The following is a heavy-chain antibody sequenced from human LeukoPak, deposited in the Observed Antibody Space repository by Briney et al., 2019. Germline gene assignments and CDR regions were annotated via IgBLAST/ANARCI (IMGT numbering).Heavy chain of an antibody. CDR3: AREYCGGDCEVFLTGAFDI. Sequence: GGSLRLSCAASGFTFSSYGMHWVRQAPGKGLEWVAVISYDGSNKYYADSVKGRFTISRDNSKNTLYLQMNSLRAEDTAVYYCAREYCGGDCEVFLTGAFDIWGQGTMVTVSS. D-gene: IGHD2-21*02. J-gene: IGHJ3*02. CDR2: ISYDGSNK. CDR1: GFTFSSYG. V-gene: IGHV3-30*19.